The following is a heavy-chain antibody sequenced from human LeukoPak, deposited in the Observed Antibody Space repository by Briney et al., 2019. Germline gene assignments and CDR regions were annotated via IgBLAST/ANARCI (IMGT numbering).Heavy chain of an antibody. D-gene: IGHD3-22*01. CDR3: ARTYYYDSSGYSAFDI. J-gene: IGHJ3*02. CDR2: IIPIFGTA. CDR1: GGTFSSYA. Sequence: ASVKVSCKASGGTFSSYAISWVRQAPGQGLEWMGGIIPIFGTANYAQKFQGRVTITADESTSTAYMELSSLRSEDTAVYYCARTYYYDSSGYSAFDIWGQGTMLTVSS. V-gene: IGHV1-69*13.